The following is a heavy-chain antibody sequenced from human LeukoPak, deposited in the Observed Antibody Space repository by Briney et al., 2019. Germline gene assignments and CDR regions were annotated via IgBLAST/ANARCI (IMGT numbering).Heavy chain of an antibody. Sequence: PGRSLRLSCAASGFTFSSYAMHWVRQAPGKGLEWVAVISYDGSSKYYADSVKGRFTISRDNSKNTLYLQMNSLRAEDTAVYYCARGNGISDYWGQGTLVTVSS. CDR1: GFTFSSYA. CDR2: ISYDGSSK. J-gene: IGHJ4*02. CDR3: ARGNGISDY. D-gene: IGHD2-8*01. V-gene: IGHV3-30-3*01.